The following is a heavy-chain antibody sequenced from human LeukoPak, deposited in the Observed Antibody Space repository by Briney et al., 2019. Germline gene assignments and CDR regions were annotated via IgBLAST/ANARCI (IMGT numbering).Heavy chain of an antibody. CDR1: GGSITIYY. CDR2: IYTSGST. J-gene: IGHJ5*02. CDR3: ARQGIRYGSESYYMRGWFDP. D-gene: IGHD3-10*01. V-gene: IGHV4-4*07. Sequence: SETLSLTCTVSGGSITIYYWSWIRQPAGKGLEWIGRIYTSGSTNYNPSLKSRVTMSVDTSKNQFSLKLSSVTAADTAIYYCARQGIRYGSESYYMRGWFDPWGQGTLVTVSS.